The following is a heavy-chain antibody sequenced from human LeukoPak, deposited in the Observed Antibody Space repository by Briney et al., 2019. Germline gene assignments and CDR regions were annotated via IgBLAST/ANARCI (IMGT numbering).Heavy chain of an antibody. CDR1: GFSFSSYG. CDR2: ISSNGDST. J-gene: IGHJ4*02. D-gene: IGHD6-19*01. Sequence: PGGSLRLSCAASGFSFSSYGMHWVRQAPGKGLEYVSVISSNGDSTYYANSVKGRFTISRDNSKNMVYLQMGSLRAEDMAVYYCARSIAVAGPYDFDYWGQGTLVTVSS. CDR3: ARSIAVAGPYDFDY. V-gene: IGHV3-64*01.